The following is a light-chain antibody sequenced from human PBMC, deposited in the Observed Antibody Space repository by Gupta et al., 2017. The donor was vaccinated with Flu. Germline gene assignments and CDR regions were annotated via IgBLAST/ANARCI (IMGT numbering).Light chain of an antibody. CDR1: QSISIY. CDR3: QQSYATPRT. CDR2: AAS. Sequence: PSSLSASIGDRVTITCRASQSISIYLNWYQQRPGKAPELLILAASSLPGGLPSRFSGSGSGTDFTLTISSLQPEDFASYYCQQSYATPRTFGQGTKVELK. V-gene: IGKV1-39*01. J-gene: IGKJ1*01.